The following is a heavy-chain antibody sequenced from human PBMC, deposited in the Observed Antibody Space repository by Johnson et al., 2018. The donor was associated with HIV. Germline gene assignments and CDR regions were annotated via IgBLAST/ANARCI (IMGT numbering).Heavy chain of an antibody. J-gene: IGHJ3*01. CDR2: VSYDSSNK. Sequence: QVQLVESGGGVVRPGRSLRLSCVVSGFTFSNYPMHWVRQAPGKGLEWVAVVSYDSSNKYYADSVKGRFTISRDNSKNTVFLQMDSLRGEATAVYYCARDPGNGGRPFDAFDVWGQGTMVTVSS. CDR1: GFTFSNYP. CDR3: ARDPGNGGRPFDAFDV. D-gene: IGHD4-23*01. V-gene: IGHV3-30*04.